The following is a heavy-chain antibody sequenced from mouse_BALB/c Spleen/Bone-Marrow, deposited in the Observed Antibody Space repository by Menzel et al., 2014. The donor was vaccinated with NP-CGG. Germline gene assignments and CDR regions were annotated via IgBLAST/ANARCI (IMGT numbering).Heavy chain of an antibody. V-gene: IGHV5-15*02. CDR1: GFNFSDYG. CDR3: TRDRGYDGGFYFDY. D-gene: IGHD2-2*01. Sequence: DVMLVESGGGVVQPGESRELSCAASGFNFSDYGMAWVRLAPGKGPEWVAFISDLAYSIYYADTVTGRFTISRENAKNTLYLEMSSLRFEDTAMYYCTRDRGYDGGFYFDYWGQGTTLTVSS. J-gene: IGHJ2*01. CDR2: ISDLAYSI.